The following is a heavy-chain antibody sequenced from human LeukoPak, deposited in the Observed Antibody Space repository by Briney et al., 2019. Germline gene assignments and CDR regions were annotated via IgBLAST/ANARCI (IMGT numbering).Heavy chain of an antibody. Sequence: SGGSLRLSCAASGFTFSSYSMNWVRQAPGRGLEWVANIHEDGSDKYYVDSVKGRFTISRDNAKNSLYLQMNSLRAEDTAVYYCARTLRLHTPRAFDIWGQGTMVTVSS. CDR3: ARTLRLHTPRAFDI. CDR2: IHEDGSDK. D-gene: IGHD5-24*01. V-gene: IGHV3-7*05. J-gene: IGHJ3*02. CDR1: GFTFSSYS.